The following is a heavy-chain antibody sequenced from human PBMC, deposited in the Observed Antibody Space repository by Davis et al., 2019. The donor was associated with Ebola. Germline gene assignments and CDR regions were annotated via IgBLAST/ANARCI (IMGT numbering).Heavy chain of an antibody. V-gene: IGHV4-34*01. CDR2: ISHGGIT. D-gene: IGHD3-22*01. CDR1: GGSFSGYY. J-gene: IGHJ1*01. CDR3: ARAEWSDYYDSSGYFRH. Sequence: MPSETLSLTCGFSGGSFSGYYWTWIRQPPGKGLEWIGDISHGGITNLNPAVKSRVTLSVDTSKNQFSLKLSSVTAADTAVYYCARAEWSDYYDSSGYFRHWGQGTLVTVSS.